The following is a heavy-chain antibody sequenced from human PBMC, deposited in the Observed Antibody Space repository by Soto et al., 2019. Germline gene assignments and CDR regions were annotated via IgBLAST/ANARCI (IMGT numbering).Heavy chain of an antibody. Sequence: PGGSLRLSCAVSGFTFSSYGMHWVRQAPGKGLEWVAVIWYDGTNKYYADSVEGRFTISRDNSKNTVYLQMNSLRLEDTAVYYCARGPSYSDSYFEHWGQGTLVTVSS. CDR2: IWYDGTNK. D-gene: IGHD4-17*01. J-gene: IGHJ4*02. CDR1: GFTFSSYG. CDR3: ARGPSYSDSYFEH. V-gene: IGHV3-33*01.